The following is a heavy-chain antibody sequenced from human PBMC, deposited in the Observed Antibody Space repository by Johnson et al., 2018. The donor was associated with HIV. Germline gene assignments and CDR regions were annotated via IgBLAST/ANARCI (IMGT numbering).Heavy chain of an antibody. CDR1: GFTFNNAW. Sequence: EVQLVESGGGLVKPGGSLRLSCAASGFTFNNAWMSWVRQTPGKGMEWVGRIKSQTDGGKTDYAAPVKGRFTISRDDSKNTLYLQMNSLKTEDTAGYSCTTEWDGDAFDIWGQGTMVTVSS. CDR2: IKSQTDGGKT. J-gene: IGHJ3*02. V-gene: IGHV3-15*01. D-gene: IGHD1-26*01. CDR3: TTEWDGDAFDI.